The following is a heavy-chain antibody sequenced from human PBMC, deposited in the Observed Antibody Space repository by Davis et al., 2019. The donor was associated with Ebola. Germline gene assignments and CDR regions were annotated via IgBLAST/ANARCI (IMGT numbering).Heavy chain of an antibody. CDR3: ARSETYSYRRITIFGVVISSRHAFDI. J-gene: IGHJ3*02. V-gene: IGHV3-23*01. D-gene: IGHD3-3*01. Sequence: GESLKISCAASGFTFSSYAMSWVRQAPGKGLEWVSAISGSGGSTYYADSVKGRFTISRDNAKNSLYLQMNSLRDEDTAVYYCARSETYSYRRITIFGVVISSRHAFDIWGQGTMVTVSS. CDR1: GFTFSSYA. CDR2: ISGSGGST.